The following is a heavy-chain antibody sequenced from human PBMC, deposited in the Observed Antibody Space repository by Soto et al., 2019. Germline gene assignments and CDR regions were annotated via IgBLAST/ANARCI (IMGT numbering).Heavy chain of an antibody. J-gene: IGHJ4*02. Sequence: QVQLVQSGAEVKKPGASVKVSCKASGDTLTHFGIIWVRQAPGQGLEWMGWISAYNGNTHYAQNIQGRVTRTTDTYTSTAYKELRSLRSDDTAVYYFSIGRTPITYWGKGTPFTGSS. D-gene: IGHD5-12*01. CDR1: GDTLTHFG. CDR3: SIGRTPITY. CDR2: ISAYNGNT. V-gene: IGHV1-18*01.